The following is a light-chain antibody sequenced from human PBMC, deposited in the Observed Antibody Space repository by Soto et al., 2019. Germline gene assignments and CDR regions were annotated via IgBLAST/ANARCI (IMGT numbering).Light chain of an antibody. Sequence: QAVVTQPPSVSGAPGQRVTISCTGSSSNIGAGYDVHWYQQLPGTVPKLLIYGNSNRPSGVPDRFSGSKSGTSASLAITGLQAEDEADYYCQSYDSSLSVVFGGGTQLTVL. CDR3: QSYDSSLSVV. CDR2: GNS. V-gene: IGLV1-40*01. J-gene: IGLJ2*01. CDR1: SSNIGAGYD.